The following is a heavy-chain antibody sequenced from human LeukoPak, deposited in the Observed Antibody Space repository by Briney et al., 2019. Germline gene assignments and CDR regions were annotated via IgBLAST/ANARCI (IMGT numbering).Heavy chain of an antibody. CDR1: GFTFSSYS. V-gene: IGHV3-21*01. Sequence: PGGSLRLSCAASGFTFSSYSMNWVRQAPGKGLEWVSSISSSSSYIYYADSVKGRFTISRDNAKNSLYLQMNSLRAEDTAVYYCARDAYCSGGSCPHMDVWGKGTTVTVSS. J-gene: IGHJ6*03. CDR2: ISSSSSYI. D-gene: IGHD2-15*01. CDR3: ARDAYCSGGSCPHMDV.